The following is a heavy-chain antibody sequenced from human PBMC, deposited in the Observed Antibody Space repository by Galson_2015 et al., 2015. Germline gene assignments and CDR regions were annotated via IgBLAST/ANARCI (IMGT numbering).Heavy chain of an antibody. D-gene: IGHD3-9*01. CDR1: GGTFSSYA. CDR3: ARGGARDYYDILTGDRGGAFDI. V-gene: IGHV1-69*13. Sequence: SVKVSCKASGGTFSSYAISWVRQAPGQGLEWMGGIIPIFGTANYAQKFQGRVTITADESTSTAYMELSSLRSEDTAVYYCARGGARDYYDILTGDRGGAFDIWGQGTMVTVSS. J-gene: IGHJ3*02. CDR2: IIPIFGTA.